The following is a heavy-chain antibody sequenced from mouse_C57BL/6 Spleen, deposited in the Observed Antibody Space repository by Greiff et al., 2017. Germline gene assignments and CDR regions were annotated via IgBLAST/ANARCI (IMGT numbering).Heavy chain of an antibody. D-gene: IGHD2-3*01. CDR1: GYAFTNYL. V-gene: IGHV1-54*01. Sequence: QVQLQQPGAELVRPGTSVKVSCKASGYAFTNYLIEWVKQRPGLGLEWIGVINPGSGGTIYNEKFKGKATLTADKSSIAAYMQLSSLTSEGSAVYFCARNGYYYFDYWGQGTPLTVSS. CDR2: INPGSGGT. J-gene: IGHJ2*01. CDR3: ARNGYYYFDY.